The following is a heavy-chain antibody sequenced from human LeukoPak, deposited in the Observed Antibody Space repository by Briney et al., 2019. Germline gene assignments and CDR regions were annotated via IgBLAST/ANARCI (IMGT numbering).Heavy chain of an antibody. CDR1: GFAFITYT. CDR2: ICSTGAYI. V-gene: IGHV3-21*01. Sequence: PGGSLRLSCAASGFAFITYTMNWVRQTPGRELAWVSSICSTGAYIYHADSMGGRFTVSRENARNLLYLHINSLRAEDSAMYFCTRVSTNPYSRGYYHSDYWGQGTLVTVSS. CDR3: TRVSTNPYSRGYYHSDY. J-gene: IGHJ4*02. D-gene: IGHD6-25*01.